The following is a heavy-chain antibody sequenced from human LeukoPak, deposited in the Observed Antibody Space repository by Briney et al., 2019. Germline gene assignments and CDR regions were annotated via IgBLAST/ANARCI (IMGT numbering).Heavy chain of an antibody. CDR1: GFTFSSYS. Sequence: KTGGSLRLSCAASGFTFSSYSMNWVRQAPGKGLEGVSSISSSSSYIYYADSVKGRFTISRDNAKNSLYLQMNSLRAEDTAVYYCARVNGKRWLQFHYYYYMDVWGKGTTVTVSS. D-gene: IGHD5-24*01. CDR2: ISSSSSYI. J-gene: IGHJ6*03. V-gene: IGHV3-21*01. CDR3: ARVNGKRWLQFHYYYYMDV.